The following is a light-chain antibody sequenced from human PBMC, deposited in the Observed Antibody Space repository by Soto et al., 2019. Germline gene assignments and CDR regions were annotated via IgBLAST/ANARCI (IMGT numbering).Light chain of an antibody. CDR3: HHYDSSPPYT. V-gene: IGKV3-20*01. CDR2: AAS. CDR1: RSFASSY. Sequence: EIVLTQSPATLSVSPGERATLXCRASRSFASSYLAWYQHKPGQAPRLLIYAASSRATGIPDRFIGSGSGTDFTLTISRLEPDDSAVYYCHHYDSSPPYTFGQGTKVDIK. J-gene: IGKJ2*01.